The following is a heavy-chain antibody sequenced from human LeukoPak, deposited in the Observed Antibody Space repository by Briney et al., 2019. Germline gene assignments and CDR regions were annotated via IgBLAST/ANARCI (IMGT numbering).Heavy chain of an antibody. CDR2: IKQDGSEK. CDR3: ARGIRYYDSTVYYGMDV. D-gene: IGHD3-22*01. J-gene: IGHJ6*02. Sequence: GGSLRLSCAASGFTFSSYWMSWVRQAPGKGLEWVANIKQDGSEKYYVDSVKGRFTISRDNAKNSLYLQMNSLRAEDTAVYYCARGIRYYDSTVYYGMDVWGQGTTVTVSS. V-gene: IGHV3-7*01. CDR1: GFTFSSYW.